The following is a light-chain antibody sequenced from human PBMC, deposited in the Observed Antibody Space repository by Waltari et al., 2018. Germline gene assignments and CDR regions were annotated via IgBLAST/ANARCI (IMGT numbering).Light chain of an antibody. CDR1: ILAGKY. CDR3: AAWDNSTFVL. CDR2: QDN. Sequence: SFELTQTPSVSVSPGQTASITCSGDILAGKYVSWYQHKPGQSPVLVIYQDNLRPAGIPERFSGSNSGTTATLTISGTQAMDEADYYCAAWDNSTFVLFGGGTKVTVL. J-gene: IGLJ2*01. V-gene: IGLV3-1*01.